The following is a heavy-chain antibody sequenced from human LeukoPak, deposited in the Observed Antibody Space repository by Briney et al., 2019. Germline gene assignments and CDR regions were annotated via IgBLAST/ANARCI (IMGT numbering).Heavy chain of an antibody. V-gene: IGHV4-38-2*02. CDR3: ARDPRWLTPDCTSTSCYENYFDP. Sequence: SETLSLTCGVSGYSISSGYQWAWIRQSPGKGLEWIGSIYHSGSAHYNPSLKSRVTISVETSKNQFSLNMYSVTAADMAVYYCARDPRWLTPDCTSTSCYENYFDPWGQGTLVTVSS. CDR1: GYSISSGYQ. CDR2: IYHSGSA. J-gene: IGHJ5*02. D-gene: IGHD2-2*01.